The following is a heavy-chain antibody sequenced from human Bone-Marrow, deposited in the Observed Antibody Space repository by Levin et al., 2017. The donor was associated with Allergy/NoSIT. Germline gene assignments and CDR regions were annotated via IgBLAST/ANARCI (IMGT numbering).Heavy chain of an antibody. CDR1: GFSVSSNS. CDR2: KDIIGTT. J-gene: IGHJ2*01. CDR3: AKSPATRNWYFDL. D-gene: IGHD1-1*01. Sequence: TGGSLRLSCAAFGFSVSSNSMTWVRLTAGKGLEWVSTKDIIGTTYYSDSVRGRFTIARDTSTNMVFLQMNNLRPEDTAVYYCAKSPATRNWYFDLWGRGTLVTVSS. V-gene: IGHV3-53*01.